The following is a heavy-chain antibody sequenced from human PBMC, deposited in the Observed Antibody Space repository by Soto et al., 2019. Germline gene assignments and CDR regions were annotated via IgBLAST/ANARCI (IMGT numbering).Heavy chain of an antibody. J-gene: IGHJ1*01. D-gene: IGHD6-13*01. Sequence: QVQLVQSGPEVKKPGASVKVSCKASGYTFTNYGISWVRQAPGQGPEWMGWISGYNGNTKFAQKFQGRVIMTTDTSTSTAYMDVRSLSFDDAAVYYCARGGSSWSAEYYQHWGQGTLVIVSS. V-gene: IGHV1-18*01. CDR1: GYTFTNYG. CDR2: ISGYNGNT. CDR3: ARGGSSWSAEYYQH.